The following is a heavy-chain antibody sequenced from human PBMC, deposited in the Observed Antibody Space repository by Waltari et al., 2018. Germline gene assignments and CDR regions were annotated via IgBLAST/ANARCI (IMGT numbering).Heavy chain of an antibody. CDR1: GYTFSNYY. J-gene: IGHJ4*02. CDR3: AREPPGATKGFDY. CDR2: MIAAAGTT. D-gene: IGHD1-26*01. Sequence: QVRLVQSGAEVKKPGASLKVSCEASGYTFSNYYVHWVRQAPGQGLEWMGMMIAAAGTTNYAPKFRGRVTMTRDTSTSTVYLDLSSLRSEDTAVYFCAREPPGATKGFDYWGQGTLVIVSS. V-gene: IGHV1-46*01.